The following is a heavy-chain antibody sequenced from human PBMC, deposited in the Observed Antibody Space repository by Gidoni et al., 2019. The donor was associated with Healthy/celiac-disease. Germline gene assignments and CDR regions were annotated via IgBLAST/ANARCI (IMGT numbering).Heavy chain of an antibody. CDR2: IYTSGSP. CDR1: GGPISSYF. J-gene: IGHJ4*02. CDR3: ACGSYYNYFDY. Sequence: QVQLQESGPGLVKPSETLSLTCTVSGGPISSYFWSWIRQPAGKGLEWIGRIYTSGSPNSNPSLKSRVTMSVDTSKNQFSLKLSSVTAADTAVYYCACGSYYNYFDYWGQGTLVTVSS. D-gene: IGHD1-26*01. V-gene: IGHV4-4*07.